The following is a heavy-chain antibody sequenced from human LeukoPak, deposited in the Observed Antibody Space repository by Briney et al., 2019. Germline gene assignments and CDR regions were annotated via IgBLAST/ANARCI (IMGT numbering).Heavy chain of an antibody. CDR3: ARRGYYDNVWGSYRATSFGY. CDR1: GYTFTGYY. CDR2: INPNSGGT. Sequence: ASVKVSCKASGYTFTGYYMHWVRQAPGQGLEWMGWINPNSGGTNYAQKFQGRVTITRNTSISTAYMELSSLRSEDTAVYYCARRGYYDNVWGSYRATSFGYWGQGTLVTVSS. D-gene: IGHD3-16*02. V-gene: IGHV1-2*02. J-gene: IGHJ4*02.